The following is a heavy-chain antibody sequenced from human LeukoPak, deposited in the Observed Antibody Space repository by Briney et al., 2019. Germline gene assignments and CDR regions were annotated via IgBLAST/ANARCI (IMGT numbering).Heavy chain of an antibody. J-gene: IGHJ2*01. Sequence: PGGSLRLSCTGSGFTFSSYSMNWVRQAPGKGLEWVSSISSSSSNIYYADSVKGRFTISRENAKNSLYLQMNSLRAGDTAVYYCARGGYGDPRAYWYFDLWGRGTLVTVSS. CDR3: ARGGYGDPRAYWYFDL. D-gene: IGHD4-17*01. CDR1: GFTFSSYS. CDR2: ISSSSSNI. V-gene: IGHV3-21*01.